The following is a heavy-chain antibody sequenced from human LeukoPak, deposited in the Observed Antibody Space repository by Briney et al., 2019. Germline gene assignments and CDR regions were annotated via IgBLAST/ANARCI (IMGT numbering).Heavy chain of an antibody. CDR1: GYTFTGYY. V-gene: IGHV1-2*02. CDR3: ARDPIASYDFWSGYSTWPRGSRMDV. D-gene: IGHD3-3*01. CDR2: INPNSGGT. J-gene: IGHJ6*04. Sequence: GASVKVSCKASGYTFTGYYMHWVRQAPGQALEWMGWINPNSGGTNYAQKFQGRVTMTRDTSISTAYMELSRLRSDDTAVYYCARDPIASYDFWSGYSTWPRGSRMDVWGKGTTVTVSS.